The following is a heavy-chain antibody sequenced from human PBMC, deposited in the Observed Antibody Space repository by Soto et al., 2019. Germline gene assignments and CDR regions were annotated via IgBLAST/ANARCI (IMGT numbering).Heavy chain of an antibody. CDR3: ASRIVVPAAYYYYYGMDV. CDR1: GVTFSSYG. D-gene: IGHD2-2*01. V-gene: IGHV3-33*01. Sequence: GGSLRLSCAASGVTFSSYGMHWVRQSPGKGLEWVAVIWYDGSNKYYADSVKGRFTIPRDNSKNTLYLQMNRLRAEATAVYYCASRIVVPAAYYYYYGMDVWGQGTTVTVSS. CDR2: IWYDGSNK. J-gene: IGHJ6*02.